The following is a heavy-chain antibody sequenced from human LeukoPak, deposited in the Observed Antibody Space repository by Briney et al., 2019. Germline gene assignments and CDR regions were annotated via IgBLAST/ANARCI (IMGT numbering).Heavy chain of an antibody. CDR1: GFTFSNYW. V-gene: IGHV3-74*01. J-gene: IGHJ6*02. CDR3: AKTGHCSGGSCYAYYYYGMDV. Sequence: GGSLRLSCAASGFTFSNYWMSWVRQAPGKGLVWVSRINSDGSSRHYADSVKGRFTISRDNAKNTLHLQMTSLRAEDTAVYYCAKTGHCSGGSCYAYYYYGMDVWGQGTTVTVSS. D-gene: IGHD2-15*01. CDR2: INSDGSSR.